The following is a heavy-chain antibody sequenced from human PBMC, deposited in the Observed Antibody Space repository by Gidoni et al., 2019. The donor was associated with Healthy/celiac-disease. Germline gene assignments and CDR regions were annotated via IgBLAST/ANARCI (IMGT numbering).Heavy chain of an antibody. CDR3: ARAYGSGSYPDDAFDI. CDR1: GYSISSGYY. J-gene: IGHJ3*02. Sequence: PGLVKPSETLSLTCAVSGYSISSGYYWGWIRQPPGKGLEWIGSIYHSGSTYYNPSLKSRVTLSVDTSKNQFSLKLSSVTAADTAVYYCARAYGSGSYPDDAFDIWGQGTMVTVSS. D-gene: IGHD3-10*01. V-gene: IGHV4-38-2*01. CDR2: IYHSGST.